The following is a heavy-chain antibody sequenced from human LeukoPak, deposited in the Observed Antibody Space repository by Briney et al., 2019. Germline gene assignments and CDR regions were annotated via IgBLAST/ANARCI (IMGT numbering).Heavy chain of an antibody. Sequence: GGSLRLSCAASGFTFINAWMAWVRQAPGKGLEWVSAISGSGGSTYYADSVKGRFTISRDNSKNTLYLQMNSLRAEDTAVYYCAKEGYYYYYMDVWGKGTTVTISS. V-gene: IGHV3-23*01. CDR3: AKEGYYYYYMDV. J-gene: IGHJ6*03. CDR2: ISGSGGST. CDR1: GFTFINAW.